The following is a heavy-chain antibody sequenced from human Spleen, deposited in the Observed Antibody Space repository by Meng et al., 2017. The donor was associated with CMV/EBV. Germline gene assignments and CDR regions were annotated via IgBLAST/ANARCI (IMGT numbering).Heavy chain of an antibody. CDR3: AKDIWGSANSFDP. J-gene: IGHJ5*02. D-gene: IGHD3-16*01. CDR2: ISGSGGST. V-gene: IGHV3-23*01. Sequence: GESLKISCAASGFTFNSYAMSWVRQAPGKGLEWVSTISGSGGSTFYADSVKGRFTISRDNPENTLYLVLNNLRVDDTAIYYCAKDIWGSANSFDPWGQGTLVTVSS. CDR1: GFTFNSYA.